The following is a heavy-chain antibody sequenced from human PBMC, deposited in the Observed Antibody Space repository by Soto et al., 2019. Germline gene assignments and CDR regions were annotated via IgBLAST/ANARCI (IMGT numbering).Heavy chain of an antibody. CDR2: ISYDGSSK. D-gene: IGHD2-8*02. CDR1: GFTFSSYG. V-gene: IGHV3-30*03. J-gene: IGHJ4*02. CDR3: TGGVASGY. Sequence: QVQLVETGGGVVQPGRSLRLSCAASGFTFSSYGMHWVRQAPGKGLEWVAVISYDGSSKYYADSVKGRFTISRDNSKNTLYLEMNSLRADDTAVYYCTGGVASGYWGQGTLVTVSS.